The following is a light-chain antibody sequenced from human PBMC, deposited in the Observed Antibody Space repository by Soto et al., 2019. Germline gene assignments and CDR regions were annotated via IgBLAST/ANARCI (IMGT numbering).Light chain of an antibody. CDR1: SSNIGAGFD. CDR3: QSYDNSLNTIL. J-gene: IGLJ2*01. V-gene: IGLV1-40*01. Sequence: QSVLTQPPSVSGAPGQGVTISCTGTSSNIGAGFDVHWYQQIPGTAPKLLIFGNTNRPSGVPERFSGARSGASASLAISEPQPDDEAIYYCQSYDNSLNTILFGGGTQLTVL. CDR2: GNT.